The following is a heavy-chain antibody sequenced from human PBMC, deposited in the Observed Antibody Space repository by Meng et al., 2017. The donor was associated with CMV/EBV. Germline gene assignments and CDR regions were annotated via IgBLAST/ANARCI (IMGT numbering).Heavy chain of an antibody. J-gene: IGHJ4*02. CDR1: GGTFSSYA. Sequence: SVQVSCKASGGTFSSYAISWVRQAPGQGLEWMGGIIPILGIANYAQKFQGRVTITADKSTSTAYMELSSLRSEDTAVYYCAIQLGYCSSTSCERDFDYWGQGTLVTVSS. V-gene: IGHV1-69*10. CDR3: AIQLGYCSSTSCERDFDY. CDR2: IIPILGIA. D-gene: IGHD2-2*01.